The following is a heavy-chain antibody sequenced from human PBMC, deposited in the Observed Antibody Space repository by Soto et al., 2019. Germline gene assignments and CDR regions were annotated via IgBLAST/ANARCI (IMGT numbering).Heavy chain of an antibody. CDR3: AKGSGGYRPYYFDF. D-gene: IGHD3-22*01. V-gene: IGHV3-23*01. Sequence: PGGSLRLSCAASQFTFSTFAMSWVRQAPGKGLDWISAIGGGGITTYYADSVKGRFTISRDNSKNILYLEMNSLTVDDTAVYYCAKGSGGYRPYYFDFWGQGTPVTVSS. CDR2: IGGGGITT. J-gene: IGHJ4*02. CDR1: QFTFSTFA.